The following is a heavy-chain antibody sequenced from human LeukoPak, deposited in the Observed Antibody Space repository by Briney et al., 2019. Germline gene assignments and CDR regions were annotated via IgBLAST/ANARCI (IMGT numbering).Heavy chain of an antibody. V-gene: IGHV1-46*01. CDR3: ARMGLVAVAENMDV. J-gene: IGHJ6*02. CDR1: GGTFSSYA. D-gene: IGHD6-19*01. Sequence: ASVKVSCKASGGTFSSYAISWVRQAPGQGLEWMGIINPSGGSTSYAQKFQGRVTMTRDTSTSTVYMELSSLRSEDTAVYYCARMGLVAVAENMDVWGQGTTVTVSS. CDR2: INPSGGST.